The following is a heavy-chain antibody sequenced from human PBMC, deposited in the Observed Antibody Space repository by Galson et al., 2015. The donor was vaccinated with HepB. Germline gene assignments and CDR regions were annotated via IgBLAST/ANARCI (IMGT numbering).Heavy chain of an antibody. Sequence: SLRLSCAASGFTFSSYAMHWVRQAPGKGLEWVAVISYDGSNKYYADSVKGRFTISRDNSKNTLYLQMNSLRAEDTAVYYCARDPAPQYSGYDWGIDYWGQGTLVTVSS. CDR3: ARDPAPQYSGYDWGIDY. J-gene: IGHJ4*02. D-gene: IGHD5-12*01. CDR1: GFTFSSYA. CDR2: ISYDGSNK. V-gene: IGHV3-30-3*01.